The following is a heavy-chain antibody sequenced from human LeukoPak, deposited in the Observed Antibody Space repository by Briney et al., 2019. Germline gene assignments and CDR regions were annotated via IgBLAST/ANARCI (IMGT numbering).Heavy chain of an antibody. CDR3: AREITMVRGVISGTQYYYYYYGMDV. D-gene: IGHD3-10*01. V-gene: IGHV4-59*01. CDR1: GGSISSYY. CDR2: IYYSGST. Sequence: PSETLSLTCTVSGGSISSYYWSWIRQPPGKGLEWIGYIYYSGSTNYNPSLKSRVTISVDTSKNQFSLKLSSVTAADTAVYYCAREITMVRGVISGTQYYYYYYGMDVWGQGTTVTVSS. J-gene: IGHJ6*02.